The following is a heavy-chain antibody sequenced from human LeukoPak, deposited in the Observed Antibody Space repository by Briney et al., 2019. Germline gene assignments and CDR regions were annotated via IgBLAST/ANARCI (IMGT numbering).Heavy chain of an antibody. D-gene: IGHD3-22*01. CDR2: IYYSGST. CDR1: GGSISSYY. V-gene: IGHV4-59*01. J-gene: IGHJ3*02. Sequence: SSETLSLTCTVSGGSISSYYWSWIRQPPGKGLEWIGYIYYSGSTNYNPSLKSRVTISVDTSKNQFSLELSSVTAADTAVYYCARQAAVTYYYDSSGYYYGAFDIWGQGTMVTVSS. CDR3: ARQAAVTYYYDSSGYYYGAFDI.